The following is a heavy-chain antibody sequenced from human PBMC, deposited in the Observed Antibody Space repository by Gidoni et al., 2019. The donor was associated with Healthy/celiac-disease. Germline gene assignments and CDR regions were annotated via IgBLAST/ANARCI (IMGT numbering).Heavy chain of an antibody. D-gene: IGHD2-15*01. J-gene: IGHJ4*02. V-gene: IGHV3-48*01. CDR3: ARDSVNCSGGSCYSPNFDY. CDR2: ISSSSSTI. CDR1: GFTFSSYS. Sequence: EVQLVESGGGLVQPGGSLRLSCAASGFTFSSYSMNWVRQAPGKGLEWVSYISSSSSTIYYADSVKGRFTISRDKAKNSLYLQMNSLRAEDTAVYYCARDSVNCSGGSCYSPNFDYWGQGTLVTVSS.